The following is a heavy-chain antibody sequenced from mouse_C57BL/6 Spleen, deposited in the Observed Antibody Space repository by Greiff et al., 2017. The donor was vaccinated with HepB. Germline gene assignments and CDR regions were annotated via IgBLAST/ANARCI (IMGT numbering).Heavy chain of an antibody. CDR2: INPYNGGT. D-gene: IGHD3-1*01. Sequence: VHVKQSGPVLVKPGASVKMSCKASGYTFTDYYMNWVKQSHGKSLEWIGVINPYNGGTSYNQKFKGKATLTVDKSSSTAYMELNSLTSEDSAVYYCARNGAYYFDYWGQGTTLTVSS. V-gene: IGHV1-19*01. CDR3: ARNGAYYFDY. CDR1: GYTFTDYY. J-gene: IGHJ2*01.